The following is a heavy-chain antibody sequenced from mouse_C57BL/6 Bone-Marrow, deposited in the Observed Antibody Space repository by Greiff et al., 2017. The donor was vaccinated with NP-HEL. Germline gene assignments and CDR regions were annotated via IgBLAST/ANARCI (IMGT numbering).Heavy chain of an antibody. D-gene: IGHD4-1*01. Sequence: VKLMESGAELVRPGASVTLSCKASGYTFTDYEMHWVKQTPVHGLEWIGAIDPETGGTAYNQKFKGKAILTADKSSSTAYMELRSLTSEDSAVYYCTREGLGLYYFDYWGQGTTLTVSS. J-gene: IGHJ2*01. CDR1: GYTFTDYE. CDR3: TREGLGLYYFDY. V-gene: IGHV1-15*01. CDR2: IDPETGGT.